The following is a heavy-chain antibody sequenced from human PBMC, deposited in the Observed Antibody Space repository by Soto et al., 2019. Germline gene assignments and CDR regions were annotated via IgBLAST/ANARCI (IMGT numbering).Heavy chain of an antibody. CDR2: ISWNSGHI. V-gene: IGHV3-9*01. J-gene: IGHJ5*02. D-gene: IGHD1-26*01. CDR1: GFNFDASD. Sequence: GGSLRLFWLASGFNFDASDMNWVRQVQGEGLEWVSGISWNSGHILYADSVKGRFTNSRENAKKLLYMELSSLRSEVTAVYYCARDGPCQAPSGSYYLGWFDPWGQGTLDTVSA. CDR3: ARDGPCQAPSGSYYLGWFDP.